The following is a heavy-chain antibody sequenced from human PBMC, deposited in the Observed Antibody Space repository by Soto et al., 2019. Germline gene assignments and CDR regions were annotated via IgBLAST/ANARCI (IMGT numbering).Heavy chain of an antibody. CDR2: ISAYNGNT. J-gene: IGHJ4*02. CDR1: GYTFTSYG. Sequence: RASVKVSCKASGYTFTSYGISWVRQAPGQGLEWMGWISAYNGNTNYAQKLQGRVTMTTDTSTSTAYMELRSLRSDDTAVYYCARGCPEALIVYAISYWGQGTLVTVSS. D-gene: IGHD2-8*01. CDR3: ARGCPEALIVYAISY. V-gene: IGHV1-18*01.